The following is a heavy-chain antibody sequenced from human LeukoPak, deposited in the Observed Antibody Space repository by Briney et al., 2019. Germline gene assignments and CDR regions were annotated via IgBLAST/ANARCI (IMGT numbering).Heavy chain of an antibody. D-gene: IGHD1-7*01. V-gene: IGHV3-23*01. CDR3: AKFVAYIIGTNSYMDV. J-gene: IGHJ6*03. CDR2: ISGSGDST. Sequence: GGPLRLSCAASGFTFSNYAMSWVRQAPGKGLEWVSTISGSGDSTYHADSVKGRFTISRDNSKNTLYLQMNSLRAEDTAVYYCAKFVAYIIGTNSYMDVWGKGTTVAVSS. CDR1: GFTFSNYA.